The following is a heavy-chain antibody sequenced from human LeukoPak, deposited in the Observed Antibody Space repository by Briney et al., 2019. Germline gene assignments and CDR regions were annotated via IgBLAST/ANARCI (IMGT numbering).Heavy chain of an antibody. J-gene: IGHJ4*02. CDR3: ARLDYDAQIDY. V-gene: IGHV3-53*01. CDR2: IYSGGST. CDR1: GFTVSSNY. D-gene: IGHD3/OR15-3a*01. Sequence: GGSLRLSCAASGFTVSSNYMSWVRQAPGKGLEWVSVIYSGGSTYYADSVKGRFTISRDNSKNTLYLQMNSLRAEDTAVYYCARLDYDAQIDYWGQGTLVTVSS.